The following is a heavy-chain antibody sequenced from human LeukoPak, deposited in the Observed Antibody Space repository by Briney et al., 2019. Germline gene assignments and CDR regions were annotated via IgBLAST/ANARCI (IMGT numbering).Heavy chain of an antibody. CDR2: IIPIFGTA. CDR3: ARAERGYQLLSVDY. D-gene: IGHD2-2*01. Sequence: ASVKVSCKASGGTFSSYAISWVQQAPGQGLEWMGGIIPIFGTANYAQKFQGRVTITADESTSTAYMELSSLRSEDTAVYYCARAERGYQLLSVDYWGQGTLVTVSS. CDR1: GGTFSSYA. J-gene: IGHJ4*02. V-gene: IGHV1-69*13.